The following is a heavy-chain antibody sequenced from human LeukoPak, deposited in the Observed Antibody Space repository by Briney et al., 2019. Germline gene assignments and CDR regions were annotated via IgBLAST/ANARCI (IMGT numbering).Heavy chain of an antibody. CDR1: RFTFRNYW. D-gene: IGHD6-13*01. CDR2: INQDGIEK. CDR3: ARDNTLIAANYFDY. V-gene: IGHV3-7*01. Sequence: GGSLRLSCAASRFTFRNYWMSWVRQAPGKGLEWVANINQDGIEKYYVDSIKGRFTISRGNAKNSLYLQMNSLRAEDTAVYYCARDNTLIAANYFDYWGQGTLVTVSS. J-gene: IGHJ4*02.